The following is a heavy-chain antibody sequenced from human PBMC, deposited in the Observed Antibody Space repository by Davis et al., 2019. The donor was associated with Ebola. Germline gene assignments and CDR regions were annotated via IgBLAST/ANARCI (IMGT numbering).Heavy chain of an antibody. V-gene: IGHV3-66*04. Sequence: PGGSLRLSCSASGFIFSTYVMSWVRQAPGKGLEWVSVIYTGGRTYYTDSVKGRFTISRDNSKNTIYLQMNSLRAEDTAVYYCARHYVYDYYMGLDVWGQGTTVTVSS. CDR1: GFIFSTYV. J-gene: IGHJ6*02. D-gene: IGHD3-10*02. CDR3: ARHYVYDYYMGLDV. CDR2: IYTGGRT.